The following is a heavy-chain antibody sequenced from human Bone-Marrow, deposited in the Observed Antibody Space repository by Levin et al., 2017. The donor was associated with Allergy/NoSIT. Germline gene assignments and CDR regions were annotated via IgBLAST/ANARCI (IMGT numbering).Heavy chain of an antibody. D-gene: IGHD3-3*01. CDR3: ARERFNYDFWSGYYTGWFDP. Sequence: PSETLSLTCTVSGGSISSYYWSWIRQPPGKGLEWIGYIYYSGSTNYNPSLKSRVTISVDTSKNQFSLKLSSVTAADTAVYYCARERFNYDFWSGYYTGWFDPWGQGTLVTVSS. CDR2: IYYSGST. CDR1: GGSISSYY. J-gene: IGHJ5*02. V-gene: IGHV4-59*01.